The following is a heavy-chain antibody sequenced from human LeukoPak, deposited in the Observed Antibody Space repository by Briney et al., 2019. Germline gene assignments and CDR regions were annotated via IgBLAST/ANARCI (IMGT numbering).Heavy chain of an antibody. Sequence: GGSLRLSCAASGFTFSKYWMHWVRQAPGKGLVWVSRLTSDGSNTDYADSVKGRFTISRDNAKSTPYLQMNGLRAEDTAVYYCAREDWNLDSWGQGTLVTVSS. CDR1: GFTFSKYW. CDR3: AREDWNLDS. V-gene: IGHV3-74*01. D-gene: IGHD1-1*01. CDR2: LTSDGSNT. J-gene: IGHJ4*02.